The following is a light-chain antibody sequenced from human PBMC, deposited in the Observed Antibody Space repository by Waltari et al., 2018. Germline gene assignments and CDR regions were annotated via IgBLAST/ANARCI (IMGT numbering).Light chain of an antibody. J-gene: IGLJ2*01. CDR1: RSDAGGQHY. Sequence: QYALTQPATLSESLGQAITISCPRGRSDAGGQHYIPRYQQHPGKAPNLIIRDVNKRPSGVSNRFSGSKSGNTASLTISGLQAEDEADYYCSSYSTSSSLILFGEGTKVTVL. V-gene: IGLV2-14*03. CDR2: DVN. CDR3: SSYSTSSSLIL.